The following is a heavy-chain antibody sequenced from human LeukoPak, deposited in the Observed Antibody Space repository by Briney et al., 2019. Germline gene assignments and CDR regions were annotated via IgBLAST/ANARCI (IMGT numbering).Heavy chain of an antibody. CDR1: GFTFSSYG. Sequence: PGGTLRLSCAASGFTFSSYGMSWVRQAPGKGLEWVSAISGSGGSTYYADSVKGRFTISRDNSKNTLYLQMNSLRAEDTAVYYCAKVDDSSGPHLRGPFDYWGQGTLVTVSS. D-gene: IGHD3-22*01. J-gene: IGHJ4*02. CDR2: ISGSGGST. CDR3: AKVDDSSGPHLRGPFDY. V-gene: IGHV3-23*01.